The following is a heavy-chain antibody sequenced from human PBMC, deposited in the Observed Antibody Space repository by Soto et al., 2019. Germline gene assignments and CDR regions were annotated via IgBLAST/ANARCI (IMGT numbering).Heavy chain of an antibody. V-gene: IGHV4-59*01. CDR3: ASSGYYGSGSYNWFDP. CDR2: IYYSGST. Sequence: SETLSLTCTVPGGSISSYYWSWIRQPPGKGLEWIGYIYYSGSTNYNPSLKSRVTISVDTSKNQFSLELSSVTAADTAVYYCASSGYYGSGSYNWFDPWGQGTLVTVSS. CDR1: GGSISSYY. J-gene: IGHJ5*02. D-gene: IGHD3-10*01.